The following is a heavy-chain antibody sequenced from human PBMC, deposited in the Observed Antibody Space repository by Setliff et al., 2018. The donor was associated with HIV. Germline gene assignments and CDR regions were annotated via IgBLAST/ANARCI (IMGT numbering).Heavy chain of an antibody. Sequence: SETLSLTCTVSGGSISSGTYYWGWIRQPPGKGLEYIGTMYYSGSTYYNPSLRSRVTISVDTSKNHISLRLSSVTAADPAVYYCARHVTVVAYFETLAGSFNYWGQGTLVTVSS. CDR3: ARHVTVVAYFETLAGSFNY. D-gene: IGHD2-21*01. V-gene: IGHV4-39*01. CDR1: GGSISSGTYY. J-gene: IGHJ4*02. CDR2: MYYSGST.